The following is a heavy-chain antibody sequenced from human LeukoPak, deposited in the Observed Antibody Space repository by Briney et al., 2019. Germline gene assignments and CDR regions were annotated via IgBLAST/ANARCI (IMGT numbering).Heavy chain of an antibody. V-gene: IGHV3-23*01. CDR2: ISADSATT. D-gene: IGHD3-10*01. J-gene: IGHJ4*02. CDR1: GFTFSSYG. Sequence: GGSLRLSCAASGFTFSSYGMTWVRQAPGKGLEWVSVISADSATTFYADSVKGRFTISRDNAKNTVFLQMSSLRAEDTALYYCARKSASGNYPLDYWGQGTLVTVSS. CDR3: ARKSASGNYPLDY.